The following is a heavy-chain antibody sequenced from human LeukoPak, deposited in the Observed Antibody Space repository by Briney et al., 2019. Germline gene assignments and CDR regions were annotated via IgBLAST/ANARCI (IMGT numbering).Heavy chain of an antibody. CDR3: ARDRARSAMAREFQH. Sequence: ASVKVSCKASGYSFTSYGFSWVRQAPGQGLEWMGWLSAYNGHTEYAQKFQGRVTMTTDTSTSTAYMELRSLRSDDTAVYFCARDRARSAMAREFQHWGQGTQVTVSS. D-gene: IGHD2-2*01. CDR1: GYSFTSYG. V-gene: IGHV1-18*01. J-gene: IGHJ1*01. CDR2: LSAYNGHT.